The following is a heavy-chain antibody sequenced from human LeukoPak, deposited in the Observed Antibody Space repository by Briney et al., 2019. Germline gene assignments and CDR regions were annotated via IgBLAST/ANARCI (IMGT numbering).Heavy chain of an antibody. J-gene: IGHJ6*02. CDR2: IYYSGST. CDR3: ARDLGYSYGSLYYYYYGMDV. D-gene: IGHD5-18*01. Sequence: PSETLSLTCTVSGGSISSYYWSWTRQPPGKGLEWIGYIYYSGSTNYNPSLKSRVTISVDTSKNQFSLKLSSVTAADTAVYYCARDLGYSYGSLYYYYYGMDVWGQGTTVTVSS. CDR1: GGSISSYY. V-gene: IGHV4-59*01.